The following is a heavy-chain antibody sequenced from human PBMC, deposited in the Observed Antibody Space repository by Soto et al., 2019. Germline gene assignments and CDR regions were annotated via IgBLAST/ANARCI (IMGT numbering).Heavy chain of an antibody. D-gene: IGHD3-10*01. Sequence: SETLSLTCTVSGGSISSSSYYWGWIRQPPGKGLEGIGSIYYSGSTYYNPSLKSRVTISVDTSKNQFSLKLSSVTAADTAVYYCARHLVSLWFGGLFSNYYCGMDVWGQGNTVTFSS. CDR3: ARHLVSLWFGGLFSNYYCGMDV. CDR1: GGSISSSSYY. J-gene: IGHJ6*02. CDR2: IYYSGST. V-gene: IGHV4-39*01.